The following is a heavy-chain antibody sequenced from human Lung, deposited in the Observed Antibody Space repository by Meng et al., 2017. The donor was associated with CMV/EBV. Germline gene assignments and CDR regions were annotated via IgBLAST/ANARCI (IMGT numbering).Heavy chain of an antibody. V-gene: IGHV4-39*07. J-gene: IGHJ4*02. CDR2: IYYSGTT. D-gene: IGHD2/OR15-2a*01. CDR3: ARDLGGNFYFIGY. CDR1: GGSIISSSYY. Sequence: SETLSLXXIVSGGSIISSSYYWGWIRQPPGKGLEWIGSIYYSGTTYYNPSLKSRITISVDTSKNQFSLKLSSVTAADTAVYYCARDLGGNFYFIGYWGQGTLVTVSS.